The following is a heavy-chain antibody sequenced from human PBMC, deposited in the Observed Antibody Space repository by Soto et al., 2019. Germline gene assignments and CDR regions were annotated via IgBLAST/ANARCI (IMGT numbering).Heavy chain of an antibody. D-gene: IGHD6-19*01. CDR1: GGTFSSYA. Sequence: QVQLVQSGAEVKKPGSSVKVSCKASGGTFSSYAISWVRQAPGQGLEWMGGIIPIFGTANYAQKFQGRVTITADESTSTAYMELSSLRSEDTAVYYCARGRAVXXYYYYYGMDVWGQGTTVTVSS. V-gene: IGHV1-69*12. CDR3: ARGRAVXXYYYYYGMDV. J-gene: IGHJ6*02. CDR2: IIPIFGTA.